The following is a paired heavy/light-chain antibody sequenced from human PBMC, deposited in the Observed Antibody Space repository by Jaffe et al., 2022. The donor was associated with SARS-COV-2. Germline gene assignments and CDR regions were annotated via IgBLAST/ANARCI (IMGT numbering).Heavy chain of an antibody. V-gene: IGHV2-5*02. J-gene: IGHJ4*02. Sequence: QITLIESGPTLVKPTQTLTLTCTFSGFSLTTNGVGVGWIRQPPGKALEWLALIYWDDDKRYSPSLKSRLTITKDTSKSQVVLTMTNMDPVETATYYCAHRPPGGHFDYWGQGTLVTVSS. D-gene: IGHD6-25*01. CDR2: IYWDDDK. CDR3: AHRPPGGHFDY. CDR1: GFSLTTNGVG.
Light chain of an antibody. CDR3: QQYHSSPRT. V-gene: IGKV4-1*01. CDR2: WAS. Sequence: DIVMTQSPDSLAVSLDERATINCKSSQSLLDISNNRNYLVWYQQKPGQPPKLLIYWASTRESGVPDRFSGSGSGTDFTLTISSLQAEDVAVYYCQQYHSSPRTFGQGTKVEIK. CDR1: QSLLDISNNRNY. J-gene: IGKJ1*01.